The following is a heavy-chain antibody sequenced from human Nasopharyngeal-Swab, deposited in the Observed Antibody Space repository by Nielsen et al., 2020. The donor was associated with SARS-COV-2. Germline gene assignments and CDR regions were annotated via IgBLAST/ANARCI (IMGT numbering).Heavy chain of an antibody. CDR3: ARGEVPTFADY. D-gene: IGHD2-2*01. V-gene: IGHV1-18*01. CDR2: INAYNGNT. Sequence: WVRQAPGQGLQWMGWINAYNGNTNYAQKVQGRVTLTTDTSTSTAYVELRSLRSDDTAVYYCARGEVPTFADYWGQGTLVTVSS. J-gene: IGHJ4*02.